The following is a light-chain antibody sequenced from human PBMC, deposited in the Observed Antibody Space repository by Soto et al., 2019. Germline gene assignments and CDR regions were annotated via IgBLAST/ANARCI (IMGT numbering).Light chain of an antibody. V-gene: IGKV3-11*01. J-gene: IGKJ1*01. CDR3: HQRQSWPRT. CDR1: QYINTS. Sequence: EIVLTQSPATLSSFPGDRVTLSSRASQYINTSLAWYQHRPGQAPRLLIYQTSIRAAGIPARFSASGSGTDFTLTITDVQPEDFALYYCHQRQSWPRTFGQGTKVDIK. CDR2: QTS.